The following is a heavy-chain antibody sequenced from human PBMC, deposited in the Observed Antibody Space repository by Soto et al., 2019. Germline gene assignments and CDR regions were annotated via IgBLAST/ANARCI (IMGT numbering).Heavy chain of an antibody. CDR1: GFTFSSYA. CDR2: ISYDGSNK. V-gene: IGHV3-30-3*01. Sequence: PGGSLRLSCAPSGFTFSSYAMHWVRQAPGKGLEWVAVISYDGSNKYYADSVKGRFTISRDNSTNTLYLQMNSLRAEDTAVYFCARDCSGGSCYPGMDVWGQGTTVTVSS. CDR3: ARDCSGGSCYPGMDV. J-gene: IGHJ6*02. D-gene: IGHD2-15*01.